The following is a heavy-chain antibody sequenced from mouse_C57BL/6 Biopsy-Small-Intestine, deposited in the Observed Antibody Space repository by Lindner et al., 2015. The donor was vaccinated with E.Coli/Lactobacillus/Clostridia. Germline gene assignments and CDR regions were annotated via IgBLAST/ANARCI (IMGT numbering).Heavy chain of an antibody. CDR3: AREDYGNPPFAY. V-gene: IGHV1-81*01. CDR2: IYPRSGNT. J-gene: IGHJ3*01. D-gene: IGHD2-1*01. Sequence: VQLQESGAELARPGASVKLSCKASGYTFTSYGISWVKQRTGQGLEWIGEIYPRSGNTYYNEKFKGKATLTADKSSSTAYMELRSLTSEDSAVYFCAREDYGNPPFAYWGQGTLVTVSA. CDR1: GYTFTSYG.